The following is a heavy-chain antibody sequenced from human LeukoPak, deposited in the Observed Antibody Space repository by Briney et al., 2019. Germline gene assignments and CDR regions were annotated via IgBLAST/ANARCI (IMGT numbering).Heavy chain of an antibody. J-gene: IGHJ6*03. V-gene: IGHV5-51*01. CDR2: IYPGDSDI. D-gene: IGHD2-2*01. CDR3: ARKVGFPGYMDV. CDR1: GYSFTTYW. Sequence: GESLKISCKGSGYSFTTYWIGWVRQMPGKGLEWMGIIYPGDSDIKYSPSFQGQVTISAAKSISTAYLQWSSMKASDTAIYYCARKVGFPGYMDVWGKGITVTVS.